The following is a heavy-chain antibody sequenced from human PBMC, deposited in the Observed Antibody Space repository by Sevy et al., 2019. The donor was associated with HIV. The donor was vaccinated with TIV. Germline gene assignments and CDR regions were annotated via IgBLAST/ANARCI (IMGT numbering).Heavy chain of an antibody. CDR2: IYYSGST. D-gene: IGHD6-13*01. CDR3: ASNKAAAGTDRFDY. J-gene: IGHJ4*02. CDR1: GGSISSSSYY. Sequence: SETLSLTCTVSGGSISSSSYYWGWIRQPPGKGLEWIGSIYYSGSTYYNPSLKSRVTISVDTSKNQFSLKLSSVTAADTAVYYCASNKAAAGTDRFDYCGQGTLVTVSS. V-gene: IGHV4-39*01.